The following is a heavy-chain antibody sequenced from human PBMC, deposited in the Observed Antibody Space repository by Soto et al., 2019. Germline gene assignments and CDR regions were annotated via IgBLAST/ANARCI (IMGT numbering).Heavy chain of an antibody. CDR1: GFTFSSYS. CDR3: ALVGYYDSSGYANDY. J-gene: IGHJ4*02. V-gene: IGHV3-48*01. CDR2: ISSSSSTI. Sequence: GGSLRLSWAASGFTFSSYSMNWVRQAPGKGLEWVSYISSSSSTIYYADSVKGRFTISRDNAKNSLYLQMNSLRAEDTAVYYCALVGYYDSSGYANDYWGPGTLVT. D-gene: IGHD3-22*01.